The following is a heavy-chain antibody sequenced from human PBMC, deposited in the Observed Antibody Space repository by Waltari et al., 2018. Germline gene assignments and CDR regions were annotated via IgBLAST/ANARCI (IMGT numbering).Heavy chain of an antibody. CDR3: ARVKQDFTYGMDV. D-gene: IGHD2-15*01. CDR2: IYYSGST. Sequence: QVQLQESGPGLVKPSETLSLTCTVSGCSLSSYYWSWIRQPPGKGLEWIGYIYYSGSTNYNPSLKSRVTISVDTSKNQFSLKLSSVTAADTAVYYCARVKQDFTYGMDVWGQGTTVTVSS. CDR1: GCSLSSYY. J-gene: IGHJ6*02. V-gene: IGHV4-59*01.